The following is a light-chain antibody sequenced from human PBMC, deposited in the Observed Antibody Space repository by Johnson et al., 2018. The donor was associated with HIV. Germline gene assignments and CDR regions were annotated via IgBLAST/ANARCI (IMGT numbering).Light chain of an antibody. CDR3: GTWDSSLSAGV. Sequence: QSVLTQPPSVSAAPGQKVTISCSGSSSNIGKNYVSWYQQLPGTAPKVLIYENNKRPSGIPDRFSGSKSGTSATLGITGLQTGDEADYYCGTWDSSLSAGVFGTGTKVPVL. CDR2: ENN. CDR1: SSNIGKNY. J-gene: IGLJ1*01. V-gene: IGLV1-51*02.